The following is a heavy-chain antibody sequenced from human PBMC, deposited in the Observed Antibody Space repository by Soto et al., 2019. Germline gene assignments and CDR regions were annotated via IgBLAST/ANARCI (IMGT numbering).Heavy chain of an antibody. Sequence: PSQTLSLTCAISGDSVSSNSAAWNWIRQSPSRGLEWLGRTYYRSKWYNDYAVSVKSRITINPDTSKNQFSLQLNSVTPEDTAVYYCAGSITIVRGVWSHWFDPWGQGTLVTVSS. CDR1: GDSVSSNSAA. V-gene: IGHV6-1*01. CDR2: TYYRSKWYN. CDR3: AGSITIVRGVWSHWFDP. D-gene: IGHD3-10*01. J-gene: IGHJ5*02.